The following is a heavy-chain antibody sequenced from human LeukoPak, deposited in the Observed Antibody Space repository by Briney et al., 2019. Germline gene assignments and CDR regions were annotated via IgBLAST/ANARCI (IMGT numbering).Heavy chain of an antibody. V-gene: IGHV1-69*06. Sequence: SVKVSCKASGGTFSSYAISWVRQAPGQGLEWMGGIIPIFGTANYAQKFQGRVTITADKSTSTAYMELSSLRSEDTAVYYCARFNTRRSGSSGWWTFDYWAREPWSPSPQ. CDR3: ARFNTRRSGSSGWWTFDY. CDR1: GGTFSSYA. J-gene: IGHJ4*02. D-gene: IGHD6-19*01. CDR2: IIPIFGTA.